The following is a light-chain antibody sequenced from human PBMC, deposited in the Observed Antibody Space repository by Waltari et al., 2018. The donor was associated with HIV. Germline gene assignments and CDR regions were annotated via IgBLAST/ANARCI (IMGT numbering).Light chain of an antibody. CDR3: QHFDTSLPKYT. Sequence: VLTQSPGTLSLSPGERATLSGRASQSVSSSYLAWYQQRPGQAPRLLIYGASSRAAGIPDRFTGSGSGTDFTLTISRLEPEDFAVYYCQHFDTSLPKYTFGQGTKLEIK. CDR1: QSVSSSY. J-gene: IGKJ2*01. V-gene: IGKV3-20*01. CDR2: GAS.